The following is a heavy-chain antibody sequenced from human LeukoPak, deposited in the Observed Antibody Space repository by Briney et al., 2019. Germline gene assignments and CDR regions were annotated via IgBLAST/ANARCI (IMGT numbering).Heavy chain of an antibody. V-gene: IGHV1-2*02. CDR1: GYTFTGYY. J-gene: IGHJ4*02. D-gene: IGHD3-22*01. CDR3: ARVESVESITRIVVVFDY. CDR2: INPNSGDT. Sequence: ASVKVSCKASGYTFTGYYMHWVRQAPGQGLEWMGWINPNSGDTNYAQKFQGRVTMTRDTSISTAYMELSRLRSDDTAVYYCARVESVESITRIVVVFDYWGQGTLVTVSS.